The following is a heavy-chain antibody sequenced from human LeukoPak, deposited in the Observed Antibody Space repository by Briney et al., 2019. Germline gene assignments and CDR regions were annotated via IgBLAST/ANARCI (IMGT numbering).Heavy chain of an antibody. V-gene: IGHV1-69*01. CDR3: ARPRGYSYGYGGPFDY. CDR1: GGTFSSYA. Sequence: ASVKVSCKASGGTFSSYAISWVRQAPGQGLEWMGGIIPIFGTANYAQKFQGRVTITADESTCTAYMELSSLRSEDTAVYYCARPRGYSYGYGGPFDYWGQGTLVTVSS. CDR2: IIPIFGTA. D-gene: IGHD5-18*01. J-gene: IGHJ4*02.